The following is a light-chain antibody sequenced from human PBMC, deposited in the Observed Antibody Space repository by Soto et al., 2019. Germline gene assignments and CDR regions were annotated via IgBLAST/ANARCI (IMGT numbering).Light chain of an antibody. J-gene: IGLJ2*01. V-gene: IGLV4-69*01. CDR1: SGHSSFA. CDR3: QTWGTGIV. CDR2: INSDGSH. Sequence: QLVLTQSPSASASLGASVKLTCTLSSGHSSFAIAWHQQQPEKGPRYLMKINSDGSHTKGDGIPDRFSGSGSGAERYLTISSLQSEDEAEYYWQTWGTGIVFGGGTKLTVL.